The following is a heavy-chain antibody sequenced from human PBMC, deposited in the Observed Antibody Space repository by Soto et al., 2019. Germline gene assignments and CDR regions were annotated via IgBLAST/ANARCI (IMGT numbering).Heavy chain of an antibody. CDR2: ISAYNGDT. V-gene: IGHV1-18*01. CDR3: AAENYPLTEEYQLLLDTDRRDRDWFDP. CDR1: GYRYTNHL. J-gene: IGHJ5*02. Sequence: KRSRKSLGYRYTNHLGSCGRQAHRKTRQWIGWISAYNGDTNYAQKLQGRVTLTTDTSTTTAYMELSSVRSEDTAVYYCAAENYPLTEEYQLLLDTDRRDRDWFDPWGQGTLVTVSS. D-gene: IGHD2-2*01.